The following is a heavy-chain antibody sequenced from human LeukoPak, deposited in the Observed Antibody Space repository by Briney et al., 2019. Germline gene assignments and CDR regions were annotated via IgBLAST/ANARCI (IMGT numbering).Heavy chain of an antibody. CDR2: ISAYNGNT. D-gene: IGHD5-18*01. CDR3: ARDGVAAMVPYYYGMDV. J-gene: IGHJ6*02. Sequence: ASVKVSCKASGYTFTSYGISWVRQAPEQGLEWMGWISAYNGNTNYAQKLQGRVTMTTDTSTSTAYMELRSLRSDDTAVYYCARDGVAAMVPYYYGMDVWGQGTTVTVSS. V-gene: IGHV1-18*01. CDR1: GYTFTSYG.